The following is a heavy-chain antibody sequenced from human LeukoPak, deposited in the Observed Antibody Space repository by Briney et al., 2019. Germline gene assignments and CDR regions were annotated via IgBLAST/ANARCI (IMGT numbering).Heavy chain of an antibody. J-gene: IGHJ4*02. CDR2: IYESGST. D-gene: IGHD3-22*01. CDR1: GASLTSSFYY. Sequence: SETLSLTCYVSGASLTSSFYYWGWVRQPPGKGLEWIGSIYESGSTFFKPSLKSRVTISEDTSKNQFSLRLSSVTAADTAVYYCARARGGGDYDRSGFYFDYWGQGALVTVSS. CDR3: ARARGGGDYDRSGFYFDY. V-gene: IGHV4-39*01.